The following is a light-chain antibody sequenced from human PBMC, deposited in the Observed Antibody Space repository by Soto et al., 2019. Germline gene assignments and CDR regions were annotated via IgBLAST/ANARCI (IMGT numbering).Light chain of an antibody. J-gene: IGKJ1*01. V-gene: IGKV3-15*01. CDR1: QSVSSN. CDR2: GAS. Sequence: EIVMTQSPATLSVSPGERATLSCRASQSVSSNLAWYQRKPGQAPRLLIYGASTRATGIPARFSGSGSGTEFTLTISSLQSEDFAVYYCQQYNNWPGWTFGQGTKV. CDR3: QQYNNWPGWT.